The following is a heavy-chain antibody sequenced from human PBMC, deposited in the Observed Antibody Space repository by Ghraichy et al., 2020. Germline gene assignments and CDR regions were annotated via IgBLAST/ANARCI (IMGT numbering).Heavy chain of an antibody. Sequence: GESLRLSCAASGLTFSNYGLHWVRQAPGKGLEWVAVIWYDGSNTYYGDSVKGRFTISRDNSKNTLYLQMNSLRAEDTAVYYCASPGVEQWLPPYGMDVWGQGTTVTVSS. V-gene: IGHV3-33*01. D-gene: IGHD6-19*01. CDR1: GLTFSNYG. CDR3: ASPGVEQWLPPYGMDV. J-gene: IGHJ6*02. CDR2: IWYDGSNT.